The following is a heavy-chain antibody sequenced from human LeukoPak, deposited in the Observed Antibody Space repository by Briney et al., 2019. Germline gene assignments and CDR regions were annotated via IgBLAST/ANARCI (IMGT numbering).Heavy chain of an antibody. D-gene: IGHD6-19*01. V-gene: IGHV3-48*01. Sequence: RGSLRLSCAASGFTFSSYSMNWVRQAPGKGLEWVSYISSSSSTIYYADSVKGRFTISRDNAKNSLYLQMNSLRAEDTAVYYCARPHSYSSGPWIWGQGTMVTVSS. CDR3: ARPHSYSSGPWI. CDR2: ISSSSSTI. CDR1: GFTFSSYS. J-gene: IGHJ3*02.